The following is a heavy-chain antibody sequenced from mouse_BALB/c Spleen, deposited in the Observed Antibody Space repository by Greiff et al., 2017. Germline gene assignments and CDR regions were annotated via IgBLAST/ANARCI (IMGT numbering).Heavy chain of an antibody. Sequence: QVQLKESGPGLVAPSQSLSITCTVSGFSLTGYGVNWVRQPPGKGLEWLGMIWGDGSTDYNSALKSRLSISKDNSKSQVFLKMNSLQTDDTARYYCARDSSLYYYGSSSYAMDYWGQGTSVTVSS. V-gene: IGHV2-6-7*01. CDR2: IWGDGST. CDR3: ARDSSLYYYGSSSYAMDY. CDR1: GFSLTGYG. J-gene: IGHJ4*01. D-gene: IGHD1-1*01.